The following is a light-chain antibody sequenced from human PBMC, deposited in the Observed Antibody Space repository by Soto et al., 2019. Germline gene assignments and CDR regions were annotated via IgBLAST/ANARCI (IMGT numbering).Light chain of an antibody. CDR3: QQYNGYSWT. J-gene: IGKJ1*01. CDR1: QSISNW. V-gene: IGKV1-5*03. Sequence: DIQMTQSPSTLSASVGDRVTITCRASQSISNWLAWYQQKPGKAPKVLIYRASSLESGVPSRFSGSGSGTEFTLTISSLQPDDFATYYCQQYNGYSWTFGQGTKVGIK. CDR2: RAS.